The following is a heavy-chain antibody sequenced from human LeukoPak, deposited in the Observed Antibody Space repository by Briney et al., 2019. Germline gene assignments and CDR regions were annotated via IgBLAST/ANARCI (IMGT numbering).Heavy chain of an antibody. CDR3: ARSIAAAGTGWFDP. V-gene: IGHV4-28*01. Sequence: SDTLSLTCAVSGYSITSSSWWGWIRQPPGKGLEWIGYIYHSGTTYYNPSLQSRVTMSVDTSKNQFSLKLSSVTAADTAVYYCARSIAAAGTGWFDPWGQGTLVTVSS. J-gene: IGHJ5*02. D-gene: IGHD6-13*01. CDR1: GYSITSSSW. CDR2: IYHSGTT.